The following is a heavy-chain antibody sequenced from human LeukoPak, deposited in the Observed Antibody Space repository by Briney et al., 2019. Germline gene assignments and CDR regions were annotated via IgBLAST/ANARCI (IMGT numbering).Heavy chain of an antibody. Sequence: ASVKVSCKASGGTFSSYAISWVRQAPGQGLEWMGGIIPIFGTANYAQKFQGRVTITADESTSTAYMELSSLRSEDTAVYYCARDWATYYDFWSGPDVWGQGTTVTVSS. CDR3: ARDWATYYDFWSGPDV. V-gene: IGHV1-69*13. CDR1: GGTFSSYA. CDR2: IIPIFGTA. J-gene: IGHJ6*02. D-gene: IGHD3-3*01.